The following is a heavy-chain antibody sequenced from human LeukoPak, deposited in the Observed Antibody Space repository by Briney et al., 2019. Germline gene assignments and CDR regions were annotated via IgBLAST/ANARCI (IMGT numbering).Heavy chain of an antibody. CDR3: AREFTIFGVVFDY. V-gene: IGHV3-74*01. J-gene: IGHJ4*02. CDR2: INSDGSNT. Sequence: GGSLRLSCAVSGFTFSSYWMHWVRQAPGKGLVWVSRINSDGSNTNYADSVKGRFTISRDNAKNTLYLQMNSLRAEDTAVYYCAREFTIFGVVFDYWGQGTLVTVSS. CDR1: GFTFSSYW. D-gene: IGHD3-3*01.